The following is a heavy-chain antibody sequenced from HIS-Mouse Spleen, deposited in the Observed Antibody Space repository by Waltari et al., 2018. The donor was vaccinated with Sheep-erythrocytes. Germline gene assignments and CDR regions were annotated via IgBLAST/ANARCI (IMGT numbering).Heavy chain of an antibody. CDR1: GFTFGSYS. Sequence: EVQLVESGGGLVKPGGSLRLSCAASGFTFGSYSMHGVRQAPGKGLEWVSSISSSSSYIYYADSVKGRFTISRDNAKNSLYLQMNSLRAEDTAVYYCARVAAVTTYYFDYWGQGTLVTVSS. D-gene: IGHD4-17*01. V-gene: IGHV3-21*01. CDR3: ARVAAVTTYYFDY. J-gene: IGHJ4*02. CDR2: ISSSSSYI.